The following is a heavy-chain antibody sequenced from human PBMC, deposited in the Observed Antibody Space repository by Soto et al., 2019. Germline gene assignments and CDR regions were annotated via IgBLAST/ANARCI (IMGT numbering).Heavy chain of an antibody. CDR1: GFTFSRYA. V-gene: IGHV3-30*04. Sequence: QAGGSQRLSCAGSGFTFSRYALHWVRLAPGKAMEWVAALSRDGSVQYWLDSVRGRFTISRDNSNNTLYLHMNSLRPEDTGVYYCVRSRSGAVADSFDYWGQGTQVTVSS. D-gene: IGHD3-10*01. CDR2: LSRDGSVQ. CDR3: VRSRSGAVADSFDY. J-gene: IGHJ4*02.